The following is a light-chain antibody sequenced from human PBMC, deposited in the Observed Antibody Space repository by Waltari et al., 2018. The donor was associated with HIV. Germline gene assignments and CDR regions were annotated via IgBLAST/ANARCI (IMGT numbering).Light chain of an antibody. CDR3: QQYNNWPFT. J-gene: IGKJ3*01. CDR1: QSLNSN. Sequence: EIVMTQSPATLSVSPGERATLSCRASQSLNSNLAWYQQKPGQAPRLLIYAASTTATGIPARFSGSGSGTEFTLTLSSLQSEDFAVYYCQQYNNWPFTFGPGTKVDIK. CDR2: AAS. V-gene: IGKV3-15*01.